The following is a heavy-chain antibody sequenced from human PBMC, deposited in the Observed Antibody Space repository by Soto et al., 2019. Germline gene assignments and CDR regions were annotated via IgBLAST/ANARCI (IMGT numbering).Heavy chain of an antibody. J-gene: IGHJ4*02. CDR1: GGSISSRSFY. CDR2: IYYSGST. CDR3: ASRSSYCRHTTFYEDYFDY. V-gene: IGHV4-39*01. D-gene: IGHD2-2*01. Sequence: QLQLQESGPGLVKPSETLSLTCTVSGGSISSRSFYWGWIRQPPGMGLEWIGSIYYSGSTDYDPSLKSRLSISVDTSKNQFSLRLSSVTAADTAVYYCASRSSYCRHTTFYEDYFDYGGQGILVTVSS.